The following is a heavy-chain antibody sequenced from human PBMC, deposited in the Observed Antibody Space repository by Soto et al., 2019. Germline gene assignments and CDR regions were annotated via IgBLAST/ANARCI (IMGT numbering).Heavy chain of an antibody. D-gene: IGHD2-2*02. CDR1: GFTVSDYY. Sequence: GGSLRLSCAASGFTVSDYYMSWIRQAPGKGLEWVSYISSSSSYTNYADSVKGRFTISRDNAKNSLYLQMNSLRAEDTAVYYCARLYCSSTSCYMVQDYWGQGTLVTVSS. CDR3: ARLYCSSTSCYMVQDY. CDR2: ISSSSSYT. V-gene: IGHV3-11*06. J-gene: IGHJ4*02.